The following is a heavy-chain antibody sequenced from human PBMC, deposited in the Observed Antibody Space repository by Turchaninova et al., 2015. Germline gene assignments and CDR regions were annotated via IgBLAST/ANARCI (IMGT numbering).Heavy chain of an antibody. CDR1: GFSLSNARMG. CDR2: IFSNDEK. D-gene: IGHD3-22*01. J-gene: IGHJ4*02. CDR3: ARTYYYDSSGYSNFDY. V-gene: IGHV2-26*01. Sequence: QVTLKESGPVLVKPKETLTLTCTVSGFSLSNARMGVSWIRQPQGKALEWLEHIFSNDEKSYSTSLKSRLTISKDTSKSQVVLTMTNMDPVDTATYYCARTYYYDSSGYSNFDYWGQGTLVTVSS.